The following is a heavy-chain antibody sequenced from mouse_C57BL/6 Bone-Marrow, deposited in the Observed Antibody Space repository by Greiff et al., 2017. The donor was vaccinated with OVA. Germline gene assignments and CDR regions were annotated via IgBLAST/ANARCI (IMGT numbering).Heavy chain of an antibody. D-gene: IGHD1-1*01. CDR1: GFTFSSYA. J-gene: IGHJ2*01. Sequence: EVHLVESGGGLVKPGGSLKLSCAASGFTFSSYAMSWVRQTPEKRLEWVATISDGGSYTYYPDNVKGRFTISRDNAKNNLYLQMSHLKSEDTAMYYCAREGLTVVFDYWGQGTTLTVSS. V-gene: IGHV5-4*01. CDR2: ISDGGSYT. CDR3: AREGLTVVFDY.